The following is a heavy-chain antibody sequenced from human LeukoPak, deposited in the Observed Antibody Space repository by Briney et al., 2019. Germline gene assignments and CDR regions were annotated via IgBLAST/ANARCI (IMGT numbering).Heavy chain of an antibody. D-gene: IGHD3-16*01. Sequence: GESLKISCKGSGYGFTSYWIGWVRQMPGKGLEWMGIIYPGDSDTRYSPSFQGQVTISADKSISTAYLQWSSLKASDTAMYYCARHIITDYYYYYMDVWGKGTTVTVSS. CDR3: ARHIITDYYYYYMDV. V-gene: IGHV5-51*01. CDR1: GYGFTSYW. CDR2: IYPGDSDT. J-gene: IGHJ6*03.